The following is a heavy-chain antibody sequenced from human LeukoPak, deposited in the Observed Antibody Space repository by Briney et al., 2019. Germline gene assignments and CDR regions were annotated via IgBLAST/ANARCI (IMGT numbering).Heavy chain of an antibody. CDR1: GDSISSGGYY. V-gene: IGHV4-31*03. CDR2: ISHSGTT. CDR3: ARGALNYFGSTYYLDY. Sequence: SQTLSLTCTVSGDSISSGGYYWSWIRQLPGKGLEWIGYISHSGTTNYDPSLKSRVIILVDTSKNQFSLRLSAVTAADTAVYYCARGALNYFGSTYYLDYWGQGTLVTVSS. D-gene: IGHD3-10*01. J-gene: IGHJ4*02.